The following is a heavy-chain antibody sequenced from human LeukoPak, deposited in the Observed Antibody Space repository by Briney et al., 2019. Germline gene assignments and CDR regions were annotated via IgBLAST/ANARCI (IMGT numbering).Heavy chain of an antibody. J-gene: IGHJ6*03. CDR3: ASNRGSYYYYMDV. CDR2: IYPGDSDT. Sequence: KIGESLKISCKGSGYSFTSYWIGWVRQMPGKGLEWMGIIYPGDSDTRYSPSFQGQVTISADKSISTAYLQWSSLKASDTAMYYCASNRGSYYYYMDVWGKGTTVTVSS. CDR1: GYSFTSYW. D-gene: IGHD1-26*01. V-gene: IGHV5-51*01.